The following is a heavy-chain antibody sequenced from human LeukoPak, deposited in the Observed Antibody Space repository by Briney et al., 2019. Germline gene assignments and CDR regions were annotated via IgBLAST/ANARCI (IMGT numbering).Heavy chain of an antibody. V-gene: IGHV3-49*04. CDR1: GFTFGDYG. Sequence: GGSLRLSCSGSGFTFGDYGVTWVRQAPGKGLEWVGFIRSKAYGETTEYAASVKGRFTISRDDSKSIAYLRLNSLKTEDTAVYYCTRPGSRTYYSYYYLDVWGKGTTVTISS. J-gene: IGHJ6*03. CDR2: IRSKAYGETT. D-gene: IGHD1-1*01. CDR3: TRPGSRTYYSYYYLDV.